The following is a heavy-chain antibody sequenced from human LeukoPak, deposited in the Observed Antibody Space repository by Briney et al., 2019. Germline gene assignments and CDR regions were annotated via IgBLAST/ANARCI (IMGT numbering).Heavy chain of an antibody. Sequence: TGGSLRLSCAASGFTFSSYAMHWVRQAPGKGLEWVAVISYGGSNKYYADSVKGRFTISRDNSKNTLYLQMNSLRAEDTAVYYCAKDMYYDYVWGSYRYSRNYFDYWGQGTLVTVSS. J-gene: IGHJ4*02. CDR1: GFTFSSYA. CDR3: AKDMYYDYVWGSYRYSRNYFDY. V-gene: IGHV3-30*04. D-gene: IGHD3-16*02. CDR2: ISYGGSNK.